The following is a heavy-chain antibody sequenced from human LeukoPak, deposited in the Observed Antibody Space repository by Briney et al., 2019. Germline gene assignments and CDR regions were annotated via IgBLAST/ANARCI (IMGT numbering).Heavy chain of an antibody. CDR3: TRNRGLDV. D-gene: IGHD6-25*01. CDR2: IKEDGSEK. Sequence: PGGSLRLSCAASGFTYSAYWMSWVRQAPGKGLEWVANIKEDGSEKYYVDSVKGRFTISRDNAKNSLYLQMNSLRAEDTAVYYCTRNRGLDVWGQGTTVTVSS. J-gene: IGHJ6*02. CDR1: GFTYSAYW. V-gene: IGHV3-7*01.